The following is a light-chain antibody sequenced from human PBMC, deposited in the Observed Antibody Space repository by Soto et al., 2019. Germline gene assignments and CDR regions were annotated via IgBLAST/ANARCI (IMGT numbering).Light chain of an antibody. CDR1: SSNIGSNF. J-gene: IGLJ3*02. CDR3: ATWDDSLSGWV. V-gene: IGLV1-47*02. CDR2: SDN. Sequence: QSVLTQPPSASGTPGQRVTISCSGSSSNIGSNFVYWYQQLPGTAPRLLMHSDNQRPSGVPDRFSGSKSGTSASLAISGLRSEDEADYYCATWDDSLSGWVFGGGTKLTVL.